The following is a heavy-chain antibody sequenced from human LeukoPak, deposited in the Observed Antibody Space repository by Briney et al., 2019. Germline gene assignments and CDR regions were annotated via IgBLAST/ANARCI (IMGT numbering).Heavy chain of an antibody. J-gene: IGHJ4*02. CDR2: INWSGGST. V-gene: IGHV3-20*04. CDR1: GFAFDEHG. CDR3: ARAPITSPFYFDY. Sequence: GGSLRLSCTASGFAFDEHGMSWVRQVPGKGLEWVSGINWSGGSTGYADPLRGRFTISRDNAKNSLYLQMDSLRAGDTALYYCARAPITSPFYFDYWGQGTLVTVSS. D-gene: IGHD2-2*01.